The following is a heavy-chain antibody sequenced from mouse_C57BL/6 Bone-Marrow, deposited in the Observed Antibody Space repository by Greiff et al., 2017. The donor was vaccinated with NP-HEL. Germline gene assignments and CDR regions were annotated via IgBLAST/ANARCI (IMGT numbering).Heavy chain of an antibody. CDR1: GFNIKDDY. V-gene: IGHV14-4*01. D-gene: IGHD2-13*01. CDR3: TTQDYNYYAMDY. J-gene: IGHJ4*01. CDR2: IDPENGDT. Sequence: VQLKESGAELVRPGASVKLSCTASGFNIKDDYMHWVKQSPEQGLEWIGWIDPENGDTEYASQFQGKATITADTSSNTAYLQLSSLTSEDTAVYYCTTQDYNYYAMDYWGQGTSVTVSS.